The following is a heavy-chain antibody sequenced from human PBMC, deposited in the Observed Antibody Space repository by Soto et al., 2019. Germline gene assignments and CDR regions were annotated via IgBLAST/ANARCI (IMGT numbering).Heavy chain of an antibody. V-gene: IGHV3-30*18. CDR1: GFTFSSHG. Sequence: QVQLVESGGGVVQPGRSLRLYCAASGFTFSSHGMHWVRQAPGKGLEWVAVISYDGSQKYYADSVKGRFTISRDDSKSTLFLQMNSLGVEDTAVYRCAKPYCTSANCDRGYFDYWGQGTLVTVSS. CDR2: ISYDGSQK. CDR3: AKPYCTSANCDRGYFDY. J-gene: IGHJ4*02. D-gene: IGHD2-2*01.